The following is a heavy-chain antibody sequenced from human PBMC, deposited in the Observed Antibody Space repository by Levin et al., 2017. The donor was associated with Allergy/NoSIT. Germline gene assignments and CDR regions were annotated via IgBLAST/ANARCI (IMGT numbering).Heavy chain of an antibody. J-gene: IGHJ4*02. CDR3: ARDASEGYNTFDY. CDR1: GGTFSSYA. Sequence: PVASVKVSCKASGGTFSSYAISWVRQAPGQGLEWMGGIIPIFGTANYAQKFQGRVTITADESTSTAYMELSSLRSEDTAVYYCARDASEGYNTFDYWGQGTLVTVSS. V-gene: IGHV1-69*13. D-gene: IGHD5-24*01. CDR2: IIPIFGTA.